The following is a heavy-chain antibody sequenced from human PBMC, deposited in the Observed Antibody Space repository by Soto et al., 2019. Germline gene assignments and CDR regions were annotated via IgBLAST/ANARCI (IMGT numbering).Heavy chain of an antibody. D-gene: IGHD4-17*01. V-gene: IGHV1-2*04. CDR2: INPNSGGT. CDR3: ARDENYGEPQGCAFDI. Sequence: QVQLVQSGAEVKKPGASVKVSCKASGYTFTGYYMHWVRQAPGQGLEWMGWINPNSGGTNYAQKFQGWVTMTRDTSSSTAYMELSMLRSDDTAVYYCARDENYGEPQGCAFDIWGQGTMVTVSS. J-gene: IGHJ3*02. CDR1: GYTFTGYY.